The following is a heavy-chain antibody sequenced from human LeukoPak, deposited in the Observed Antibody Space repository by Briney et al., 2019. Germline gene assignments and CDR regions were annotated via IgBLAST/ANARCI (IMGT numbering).Heavy chain of an antibody. Sequence: GGSLRISCAASGFTFSSYAMYWVRQAPGKGLEWVAVISYDGSNEYYADSVKGRFTISRDDSKNTLYLQMNSLRPEDTAVYYCARGAPPDYWGQGTLVTVSS. J-gene: IGHJ4*02. V-gene: IGHV3-30-3*01. CDR2: ISYDGSNE. CDR1: GFTFSSYA. CDR3: ARGAPPDY.